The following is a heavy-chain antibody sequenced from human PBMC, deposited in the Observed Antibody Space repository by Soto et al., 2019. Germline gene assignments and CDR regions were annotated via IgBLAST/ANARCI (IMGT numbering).Heavy chain of an antibody. CDR2: INAANGNT. D-gene: IGHD6-13*01. CDR3: ARDRSSWYDY. CDR1: GYIFSTYT. J-gene: IGHJ4*02. Sequence: ASVKVSCKASGYIFSTYTMHWVRQAPGQRLEWMGWINAANGNTKYSQNFQGRVTISRDTSASTAYLELSSLRAEDTAVYYCARDRSSWYDYWGQGTLVTVSS. V-gene: IGHV1-3*01.